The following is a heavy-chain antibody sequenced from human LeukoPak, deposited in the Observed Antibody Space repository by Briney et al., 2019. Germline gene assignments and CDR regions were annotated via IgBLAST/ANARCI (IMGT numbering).Heavy chain of an antibody. D-gene: IGHD3-10*01. Sequence: GGSLRLSCAASGFTVSTNYMSWVRQAPGKGLEWVSAISGSGGSTYYADSVKGRFTISRDNSKNTLYLQMNSLRAEDTAVYYCAKTQYYGSGSYYRSYYFDYWGQGTLVTVSS. CDR1: GFTVSTNY. V-gene: IGHV3-23*01. CDR2: ISGSGGST. J-gene: IGHJ4*02. CDR3: AKTQYYGSGSYYRSYYFDY.